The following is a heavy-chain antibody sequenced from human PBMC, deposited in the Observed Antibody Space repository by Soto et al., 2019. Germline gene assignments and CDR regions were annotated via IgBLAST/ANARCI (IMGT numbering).Heavy chain of an antibody. D-gene: IGHD2-15*01. J-gene: IGHJ4*02. CDR1: GGSISSGDYY. CDR3: ARCASSCSLGF. CDR2: IYYSGST. Sequence: QVELQESGPGLAKPSQTLSLTCTVSGGSISSGDYYWGWIRQPPGKDLEWVGYIYYSGSTYYNPSLMSRVTLSVDTSKNQFSLKLSSVTAADTAVYYCARCASSCSLGFWGQGTLVTVSS. V-gene: IGHV4-30-4*01.